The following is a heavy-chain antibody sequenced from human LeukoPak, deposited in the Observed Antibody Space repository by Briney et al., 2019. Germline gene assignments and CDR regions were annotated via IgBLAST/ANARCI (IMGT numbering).Heavy chain of an antibody. D-gene: IGHD3-10*01. Sequence: SQTLSLACAISGDSVSSNSAAWYWIRLSPSRGLEWLGRTYYRSKWYNDSALSVKSRITINPDTSKNQFSLQLDSVTPEDTAMYYCARGINRVLDYWGQGTLVTVSS. J-gene: IGHJ4*02. V-gene: IGHV6-1*01. CDR1: GDSVSSNSAA. CDR3: ARGINRVLDY. CDR2: TYYRSKWYN.